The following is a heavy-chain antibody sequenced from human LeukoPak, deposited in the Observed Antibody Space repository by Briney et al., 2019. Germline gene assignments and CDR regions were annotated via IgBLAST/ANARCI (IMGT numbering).Heavy chain of an antibody. D-gene: IGHD3-22*01. CDR3: TRGSIAYYYIDV. J-gene: IGHJ6*03. CDR1: GGSISSYY. V-gene: IGHV4-59*01. Sequence: SETLSLTCTVSGGSISSYYWSWIRQPPGKGLEWIGNIYYSGSTNYNPSLKSRVTISVDTSKNQFSLKRSSVTAADTAVYYCTRGSIAYYYIDVWGKGTTVTISS. CDR2: IYYSGST.